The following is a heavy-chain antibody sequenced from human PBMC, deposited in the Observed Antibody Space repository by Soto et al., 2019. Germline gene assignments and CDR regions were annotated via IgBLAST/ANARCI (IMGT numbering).Heavy chain of an antibody. Sequence: QVQLVQSGAEVKKPGASVKVSCKASGYTFTGYYMHWVRQAPGQGLEWMGWINPNSGGTNYAQKFQGWVTMTRDTSISTAYMELSRLRSDDTAVYYCARGSYYDSSGYYYFPYWGQGILVTVSS. CDR2: INPNSGGT. V-gene: IGHV1-2*04. J-gene: IGHJ4*02. CDR1: GYTFTGYY. CDR3: ARGSYYDSSGYYYFPY. D-gene: IGHD3-22*01.